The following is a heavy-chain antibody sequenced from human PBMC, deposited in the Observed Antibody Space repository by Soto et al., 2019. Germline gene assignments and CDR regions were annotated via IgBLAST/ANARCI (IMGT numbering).Heavy chain of an antibody. V-gene: IGHV3-7*03. CDR2: IKYDGSEK. Sequence: PGGSLRLSCAASGFTFSSYWMSWVRQAPGRGLEWMANIKYDGSEKYYVDSVKGRLTISRDNAKNSLYLQMNSLRAEDTAVYYCASSPHKDSRPDYWGQGTLFTVSS. CDR1: GFTFSSYW. CDR3: ASSPHKDSRPDY. D-gene: IGHD3-22*01. J-gene: IGHJ4*02.